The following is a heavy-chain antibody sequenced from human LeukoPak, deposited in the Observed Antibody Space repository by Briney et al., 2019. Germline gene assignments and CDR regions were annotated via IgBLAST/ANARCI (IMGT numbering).Heavy chain of an antibody. D-gene: IGHD2-2*01. V-gene: IGHV3-74*01. CDR3: ARLGNIYCSRTSCSLDY. CDR1: GLTFSTYW. J-gene: IGHJ4*02. CDR2: INGDGSST. Sequence: GGSLRLSCVASGLTFSTYWLHWVRQAPGKGLVWASRINGDGSSTSYADSVKGRFTISRDNAKNTLYLQMNSLRAEDTAVYYCARLGNIYCSRTSCSLDYWGQGTLVTVSS.